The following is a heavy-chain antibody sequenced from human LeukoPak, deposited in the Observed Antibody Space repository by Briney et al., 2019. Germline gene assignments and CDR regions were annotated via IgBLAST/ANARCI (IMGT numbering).Heavy chain of an antibody. CDR3: ARDVFVVVVPAAIPVNWFDP. D-gene: IGHD2-2*02. Sequence: SETLSLTCTVSGGSISSYYWSWIRQPPGKGLEWIGYIYYSGSTNYNPSLKSRVTMSVDTSKNQFSLKLSSVTAADTAVYYCARDVFVVVVPAAIPVNWFDPWGQGTLVTVSS. V-gene: IGHV4-59*12. CDR2: IYYSGST. J-gene: IGHJ5*02. CDR1: GGSISSYY.